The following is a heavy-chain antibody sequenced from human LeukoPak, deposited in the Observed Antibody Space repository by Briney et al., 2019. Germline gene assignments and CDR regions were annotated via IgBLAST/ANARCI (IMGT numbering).Heavy chain of an antibody. CDR2: INLKSGDT. D-gene: IGHD2-21*02. V-gene: IGHV1-2*02. J-gene: IGHJ4*02. CDR1: AYTFTDSY. CDR3: AREGRHCGGDCYSFDS. Sequence: GASVKVSCKASAYTFTDSYMHWVRHAPGQGLEYLAWINLKSGDTKYAQKFQGRVSMTRDTSIYTAYMDLRSLTSDDTAVYYCAREGRHCGGDCYSFDSWGQGTLVTVSS.